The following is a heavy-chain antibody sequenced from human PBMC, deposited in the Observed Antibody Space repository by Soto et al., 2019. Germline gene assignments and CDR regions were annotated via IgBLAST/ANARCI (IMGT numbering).Heavy chain of an antibody. Sequence: PGGSLRLSCAASGFTFSSYAMHWVRQAPGKGLEWVAVISYDGSNKYYADSVKGRFTISRDNSKNTLYLQMNSLRAEDTAVYYCARPDLDYDFWSGTDYWGQGTLVTVSS. CDR3: ARPDLDYDFWSGTDY. CDR2: ISYDGSNK. CDR1: GFTFSSYA. D-gene: IGHD3-3*01. V-gene: IGHV3-30-3*01. J-gene: IGHJ4*02.